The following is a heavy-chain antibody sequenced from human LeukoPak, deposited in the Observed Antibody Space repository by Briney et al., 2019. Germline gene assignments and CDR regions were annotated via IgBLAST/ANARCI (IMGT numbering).Heavy chain of an antibody. J-gene: IGHJ5*02. CDR3: AGAPYYDFWSSYPTKLRANWFDP. D-gene: IGHD3-3*01. V-gene: IGHV4-34*01. Sequence: SETLSLTCAVYGGSFSGHYWSWIRQPPGKGLEWIGEINHSGSTNYNPSLKSRVTISVDTSKNQFSLKLSSVTAADTAVYYCAGAPYYDFWSSYPTKLRANWFDPWGQGTLVTVSS. CDR2: INHSGST. CDR1: GGSFSGHY.